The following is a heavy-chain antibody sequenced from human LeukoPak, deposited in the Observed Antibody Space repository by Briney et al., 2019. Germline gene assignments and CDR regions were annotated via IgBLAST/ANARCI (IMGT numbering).Heavy chain of an antibody. Sequence: GGSLRLSCAASGFTFSSYAMHWVRQAPGKGLEWVAVITYDGSNKYYADSVKGRFTISRDNSKNTLYLQMNSLRAEDTAVYYCARDFGAHYYFDYWGQGTLVTVSS. CDR2: ITYDGSNK. CDR1: GFTFSSYA. CDR3: ARDFGAHYYFDY. J-gene: IGHJ4*02. V-gene: IGHV3-30-3*01. D-gene: IGHD3-10*01.